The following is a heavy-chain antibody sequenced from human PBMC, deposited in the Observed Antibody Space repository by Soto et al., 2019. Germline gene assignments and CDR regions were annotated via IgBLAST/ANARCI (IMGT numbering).Heavy chain of an antibody. CDR1: GYTFTSYA. CDR2: INAGNGNT. Sequence: ASVKVSCKASGYTFTSYAMHWVRQAPGQRLEWMGWINAGNGNTKYSQKFQGRVTITRDTSASTAYMELSSLRSEDTAVYYCARDGGGDAYYYDSSGYYFDYWGQGTLVTVSS. D-gene: IGHD3-22*01. V-gene: IGHV1-3*01. CDR3: ARDGGGDAYYYDSSGYYFDY. J-gene: IGHJ4*02.